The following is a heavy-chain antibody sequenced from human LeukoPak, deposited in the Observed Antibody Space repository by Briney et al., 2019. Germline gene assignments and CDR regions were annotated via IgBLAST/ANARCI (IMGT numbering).Heavy chain of an antibody. Sequence: SETLSLTCTVTGGSISSGSYYWSWIRQPAGKGLEWIGRIYTSGSTNYNPSLKSRVTISVDTSKNQFSLKLSSVTAADTAVYYCARHWGPPGYDILTGYLDYWGQGTLVTVSS. CDR3: ARHWGPPGYDILTGYLDY. D-gene: IGHD3-9*01. J-gene: IGHJ4*02. CDR2: IYTSGST. CDR1: GGSISSGSYY. V-gene: IGHV4-61*02.